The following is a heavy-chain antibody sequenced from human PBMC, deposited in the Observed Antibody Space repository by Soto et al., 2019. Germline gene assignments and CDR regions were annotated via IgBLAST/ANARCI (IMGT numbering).Heavy chain of an antibody. Sequence: ASVKVSCKASGYTFTSYYMHWVRQAPGQGLEWMGIINPSGGSTSYAQKFQGRVTMTRDTSTSTVYMELSSLRSEDTAVYYCARASTPGYCSGGSCYGVWAFDIWGQGTMVTVSS. J-gene: IGHJ3*02. CDR2: INPSGGST. CDR1: GYTFTSYY. CDR3: ARASTPGYCSGGSCYGVWAFDI. D-gene: IGHD2-15*01. V-gene: IGHV1-46*03.